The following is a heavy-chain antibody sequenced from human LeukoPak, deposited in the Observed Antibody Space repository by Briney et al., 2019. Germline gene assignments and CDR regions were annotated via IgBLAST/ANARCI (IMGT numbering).Heavy chain of an antibody. V-gene: IGHV4-30-4*08. CDR3: AREAGIVVVPAAFNWFDP. D-gene: IGHD2-2*01. J-gene: IGHJ5*02. CDR1: GDSLSSGDYY. Sequence: SETLSLTCTVSGDSLSSGDYYWSWIRQPPGKGLEWIGNIYYSGSTYYNPSLKSRVSISVDTSKNQFSLTLSSMTAADTAIYYCAREAGIVVVPAAFNWFDPWGQGTLVTVSS. CDR2: IYYSGST.